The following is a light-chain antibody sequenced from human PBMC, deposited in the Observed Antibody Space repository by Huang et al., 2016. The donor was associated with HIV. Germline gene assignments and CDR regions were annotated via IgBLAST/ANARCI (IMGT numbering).Light chain of an antibody. CDR2: LSS. Sequence: IVMTQSPLSLPVTPGEPASISCRSSQSLLHTNGYYYVAWYVQKPGQSPQLLLYLSSNRASGVPDRFSGGGSVIDFTLKISSVEAEDVGIYYCMQALQTPRTFGQGTQLEIK. J-gene: IGKJ5*01. V-gene: IGKV2-28*01. CDR3: MQALQTPRT. CDR1: QSLLHTNGYYY.